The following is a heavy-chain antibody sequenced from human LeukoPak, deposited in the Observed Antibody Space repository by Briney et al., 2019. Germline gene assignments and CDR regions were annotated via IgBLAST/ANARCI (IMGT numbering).Heavy chain of an antibody. CDR2: INAGNGNT. V-gene: IGHV1-3*01. D-gene: IGHD6-13*01. CDR1: GYTFTSYA. J-gene: IGHJ4*02. Sequence: RASVKVSCKASGYTFTSYAMHWVRQAPGQRLEWMGWINAGNGNTKYSQKFQGRVTITRDTSASTAYMELSSLRSEDTAVYYCARDGAIAAAGYFDYWGQGTLVTVSS. CDR3: ARDGAIAAAGYFDY.